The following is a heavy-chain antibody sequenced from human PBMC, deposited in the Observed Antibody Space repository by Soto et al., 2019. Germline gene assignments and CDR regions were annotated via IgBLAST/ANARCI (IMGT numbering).Heavy chain of an antibody. D-gene: IGHD3-22*01. J-gene: IGHJ4*02. V-gene: IGHV4-31*03. CDR2: IYYSGST. Sequence: SETLSLTSPVSGGSISSSSYYCDWIRQHPGKGLEWIGYIYYSGSTYYNPSLKSRVTISVDTSKNQFSLKLSSVTAADTAVYYCARGSDVPYYYDSSGTSFDYWGQGTLVTVSS. CDR3: ARGSDVPYYYDSSGTSFDY. CDR1: GGSISSSSYY.